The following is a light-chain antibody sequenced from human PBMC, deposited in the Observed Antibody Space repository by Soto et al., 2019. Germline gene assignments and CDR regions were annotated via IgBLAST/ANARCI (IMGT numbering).Light chain of an antibody. CDR1: SSDIGRTYY. Sequence: QSALTQPASVSESPGQSITISCTGSSSDIGRTYYVSWYQHHPGKAPKLIIFDVANRASGVSSRFSGSKSGNTASLVISGLQPEDEADYYCSAYSSANSLFAFGSGTKLTVL. CDR3: SAYSSANSLFA. V-gene: IGLV2-14*03. J-gene: IGLJ1*01. CDR2: DVA.